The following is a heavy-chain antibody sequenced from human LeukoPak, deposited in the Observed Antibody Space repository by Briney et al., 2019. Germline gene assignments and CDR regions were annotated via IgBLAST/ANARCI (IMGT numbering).Heavy chain of an antibody. Sequence: KFGGSLRLSCAASGFTFSSYSMNWVRQAPGKGLEWVSFISSSSAYISYTDSVKGRFTISRDNAKNSLYLQMNNLRAEDTSVYYCAKKMDDAFDIWGQGTMVTVSS. CDR3: AKKMDDAFDI. J-gene: IGHJ3*02. CDR2: ISSSSAYI. D-gene: IGHD5-24*01. CDR1: GFTFSSYS. V-gene: IGHV3-21*01.